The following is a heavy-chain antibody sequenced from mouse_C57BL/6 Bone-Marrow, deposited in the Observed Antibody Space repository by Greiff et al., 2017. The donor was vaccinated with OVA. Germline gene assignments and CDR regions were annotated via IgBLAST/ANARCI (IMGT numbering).Heavy chain of an antibody. CDR1: GFTFSSYT. J-gene: IGHJ2*01. D-gene: IGHD2-4*01. Sequence: EVQLVESGGGLVKPGGSLKLSCAASGFTFSSYTMSWVRQTPEKRLEWVATISGGGGNTYYPDSVKGRFTISRDNAKNTLYLQMSSLRSEDTALYYCARGAYYDYDYWGQGTTLTVSS. CDR2: ISGGGGNT. V-gene: IGHV5-9*01. CDR3: ARGAYYDYDY.